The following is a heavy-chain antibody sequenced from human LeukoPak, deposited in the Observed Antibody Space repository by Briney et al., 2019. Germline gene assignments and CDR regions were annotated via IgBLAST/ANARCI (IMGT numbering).Heavy chain of an antibody. CDR3: ARDYYDSSGYYWFNAFDI. V-gene: IGHV1-18*01. CDR1: GYTFTSYG. D-gene: IGHD3-22*01. J-gene: IGHJ3*02. Sequence: ASVKVSCKASGYTFTSYGISWVRQAPGQGLEWMGWISAYNGNTNYAQKLQGRVTMTTDTSTSTAYMELRSLRSDDTAVYYCARDYYDSSGYYWFNAFDIWGQGTMVTVSS. CDR2: ISAYNGNT.